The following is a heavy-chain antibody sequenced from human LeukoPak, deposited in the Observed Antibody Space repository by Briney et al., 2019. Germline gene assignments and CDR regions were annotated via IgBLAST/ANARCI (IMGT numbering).Heavy chain of an antibody. CDR3: GRQIAVGGKGGFDY. D-gene: IGHD6-19*01. J-gene: IGHJ4*02. CDR2: IYTTGST. V-gene: IGHV4-4*07. Sequence: SETLSLTCTVSGGSISSYYWTWIRQPAGKGLEWIGRIYTTGSTNYNPSLNSRFTMSVDTSKNQFSLKLSSFTAADTGVYYCGRQIAVGGKGGFDYWGQGNLVTVSS. CDR1: GGSISSYY.